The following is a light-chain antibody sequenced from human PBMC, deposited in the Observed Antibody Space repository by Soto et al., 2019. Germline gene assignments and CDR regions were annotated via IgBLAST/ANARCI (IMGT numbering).Light chain of an antibody. CDR2: AAS. J-gene: IGKJ1*01. V-gene: IGKV1-39*01. Sequence: DIQMTQSPSSLSASVGDRVTITCRASQNIDHHLNWYQHKPGKAPRLLMDAASRMQSGVPSRFTGSGTGTEFTLTINSLQPEDFATYYCQQSYSNTWTFGQGTKVDIK. CDR1: QNIDHH. CDR3: QQSYSNTWT.